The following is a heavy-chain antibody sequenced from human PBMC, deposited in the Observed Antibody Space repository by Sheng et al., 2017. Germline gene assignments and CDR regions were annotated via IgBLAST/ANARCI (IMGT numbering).Heavy chain of an antibody. D-gene: IGHD5-18*01. V-gene: IGHV3-11*04. CDR1: GFSFTDYY. CDR2: FSNTGYTI. J-gene: IGHJ6*03. CDR3: AKDWGYSYVGWGSHYMDA. Sequence: PGGSLRLSCAASGFSFTDYYMTWMRQAPGKGLEWVSYFSNTGYTIYYADFVKGRFTISRDNAKNSLYLQMNSLRVEDTAIYYCAKDWGYSYVGWGSHYMDAWGQGP.